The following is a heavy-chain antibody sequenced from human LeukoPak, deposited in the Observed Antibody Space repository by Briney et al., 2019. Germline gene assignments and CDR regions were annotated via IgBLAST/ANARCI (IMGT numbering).Heavy chain of an antibody. V-gene: IGHV4-59*01. CDR1: GGSISSYY. CDR3: ARVKSSSWYPCYYYGMDV. CDR2: IYYSGST. J-gene: IGHJ6*02. D-gene: IGHD6-13*01. Sequence: KPSETLSLTCTVSGGSISSYYWSWIRQPPGKGLEWIGYIYYSGSTNYNPSLKSRVTISVDTSKNQFSLKLSSVTAADTAVYYCARVKSSSWYPCYYYGMDVWGQGTTVTVSS.